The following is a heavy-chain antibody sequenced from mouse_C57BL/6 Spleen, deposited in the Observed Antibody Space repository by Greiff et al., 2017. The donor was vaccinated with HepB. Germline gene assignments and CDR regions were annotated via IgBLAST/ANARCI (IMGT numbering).Heavy chain of an antibody. D-gene: IGHD2-4*01. Sequence: VQLQQSGAELVRPGTSVKMSCKASGYTFTNYWIGWAKQRPGHGLEWIGDIYPGGGYTNYNEKFKGKATLTADKSSSTAYMQIRSLTSEDSAIYYCAREGLRYYFDYWGQGTTLTVSS. CDR1: GYTFTNYW. CDR2: IYPGGGYT. J-gene: IGHJ2*01. CDR3: AREGLRYYFDY. V-gene: IGHV1-63*01.